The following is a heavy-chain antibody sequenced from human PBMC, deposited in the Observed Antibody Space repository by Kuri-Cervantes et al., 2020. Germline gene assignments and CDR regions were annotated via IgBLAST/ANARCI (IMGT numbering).Heavy chain of an antibody. CDR1: GDSIISGNW. V-gene: IGHV4-55*01. J-gene: IGHJ2*01. CDR3: ARAPAKLNQRMTTEAAFDL. D-gene: IGHD4-17*01. Sequence: SQTLSLTCAVSGDSIISGNWLIWVRQSPGKGLEWIGEIHHSGSTYYNPSLKSRVTMSVDTSKKKFYLKLNFVTAADTALYYCARAPAKLNQRMTTEAAFDLWGRGTLVTVSS. CDR2: IHHSGST.